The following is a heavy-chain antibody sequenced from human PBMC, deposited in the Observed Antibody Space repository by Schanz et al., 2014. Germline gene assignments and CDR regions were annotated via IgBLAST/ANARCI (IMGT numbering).Heavy chain of an antibody. CDR1: GFTFSTYA. CDR2: VRNKNNRYTT. D-gene: IGHD2-2*01. Sequence: EVQLLDSGGGLVQPGGSLRFSCAASGFTFSTYAMSWVRQAPGKGLEWVGRVRNKNNRYTTEYAASVKGRFTISRDDSKNTLYLQMNSLKPKAKAMADCARGASWSRTGCPFDSWGQGALVTVSS. V-gene: IGHV3-72*01. CDR3: ARGASWSRTGCPFDS. J-gene: IGHJ4*02.